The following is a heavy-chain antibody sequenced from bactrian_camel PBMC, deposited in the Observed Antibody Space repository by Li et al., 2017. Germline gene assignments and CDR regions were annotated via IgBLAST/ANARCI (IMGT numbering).Heavy chain of an antibody. CDR3: AAGGTWLTSHY. D-gene: IGHD6*01. Sequence: HVQLVESGGDLVQPGGSLRLSCVGSGFTFSSYWMYWVRQAPGKGLEWVSAINSGGGTTYYADSQKGRFTISRDNAKNTLYLEMSSLKPEDTGVYFCAAGGTWLTSHYWGQGTQVTVS. J-gene: IGHJ4*01. CDR2: INSGGGTT. CDR1: GFTFSSYW. V-gene: IGHV3S1*01.